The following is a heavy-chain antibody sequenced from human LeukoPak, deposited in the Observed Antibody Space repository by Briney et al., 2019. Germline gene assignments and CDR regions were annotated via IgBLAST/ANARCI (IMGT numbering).Heavy chain of an antibody. J-gene: IGHJ6*02. CDR3: ARQVVVPAAMYGMDV. CDR2: IYPGDSDT. D-gene: IGHD2-2*01. Sequence: GDSLKISCKGSGYSFNTYWIAWVRQMPGKGLEWMGIIYPGDSDTRYSPSFQGQVTISADKSISTAYLQWSSLKASDTAMYYCARQVVVPAAMYGMDVWGQGTTVTVSS. CDR1: GYSFNTYW. V-gene: IGHV5-51*01.